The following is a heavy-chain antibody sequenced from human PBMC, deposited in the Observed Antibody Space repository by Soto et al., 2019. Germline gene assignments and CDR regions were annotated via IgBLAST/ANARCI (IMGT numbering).Heavy chain of an antibody. V-gene: IGHV3-23*01. D-gene: IGHD1-1*01. Sequence: EVQLLESGGGLVQPGGSLRLSCAASGFTFNNYAMSWVRQAPGKGPEWVSGISGSGGSTYYADSVKGRFTISRDTSKNTLYLQMNSLRGEDTAVYYCAKRATGTDVDYWGQGTLVTVSS. CDR2: ISGSGGST. CDR3: AKRATGTDVDY. CDR1: GFTFNNYA. J-gene: IGHJ4*02.